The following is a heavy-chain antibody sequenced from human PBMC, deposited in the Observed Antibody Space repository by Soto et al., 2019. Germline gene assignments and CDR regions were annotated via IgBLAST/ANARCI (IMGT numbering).Heavy chain of an antibody. J-gene: IGHJ4*02. CDR1: GYTLTELS. Sequence: ASVKVSCKVSGYTLTELSMHWVRQAPGKGLEWMGGFDPEDGETIYAQKFQGRVTMTEDTSTDTAYMELSSLRSEDTAVYYCATGGYYYDSSGYYGNWGQGTLVTVSS. CDR2: FDPEDGET. CDR3: ATGGYYYDSSGYYGN. D-gene: IGHD3-22*01. V-gene: IGHV1-24*01.